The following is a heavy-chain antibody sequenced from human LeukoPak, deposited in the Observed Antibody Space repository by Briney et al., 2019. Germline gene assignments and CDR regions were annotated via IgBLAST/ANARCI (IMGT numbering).Heavy chain of an antibody. CDR3: ARGADTHFDY. CDR2: IGTAGDT. V-gene: IGHV3-13*04. CDR1: GFTFSNYD. Sequence: GGSLRLSCAASGFTFSNYDMHWARQATGKGLEWVSAIGTAGDTYYQGSVRGRFTMSRENAKNSLYLQMNSLTAGDTAVYYCARGADTHFDYWGQGILVTVSS. J-gene: IGHJ4*02. D-gene: IGHD2-15*01.